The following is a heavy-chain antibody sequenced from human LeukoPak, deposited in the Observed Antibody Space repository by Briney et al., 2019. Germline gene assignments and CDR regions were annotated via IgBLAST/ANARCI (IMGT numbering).Heavy chain of an antibody. CDR1: GYTFTSYY. V-gene: IGHV1-2*02. Sequence: ASVKVSCKRSGYTFTSYYIHWVRQAPGQGLEWMGWINPNSGGTNYAQKFQGRVTMTRDTSISTAYMELSRLRSDDTAVYYCARARIQLWLFDWGQGTLVTVSS. D-gene: IGHD5-18*01. CDR2: INPNSGGT. CDR3: ARARIQLWLFD. J-gene: IGHJ4*02.